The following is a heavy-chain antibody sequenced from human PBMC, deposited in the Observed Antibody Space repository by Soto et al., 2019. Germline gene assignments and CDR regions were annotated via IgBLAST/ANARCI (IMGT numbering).Heavy chain of an antibody. Sequence: EVQLVESGGGLVKPGGSLGLSCAASGFIFTDAWMNWVRQAPGKGLEWVGRIKSKSAGGTTEYAAPVKGRFIISRDDSKNMLYLQMNSLKIDDTAVYYCTTGRSSTDYWAQGTLVTVSS. CDR1: GFIFTDAW. CDR3: TTGRSSTDY. CDR2: IKSKSAGGTT. J-gene: IGHJ4*02. V-gene: IGHV3-15*01. D-gene: IGHD6-13*01.